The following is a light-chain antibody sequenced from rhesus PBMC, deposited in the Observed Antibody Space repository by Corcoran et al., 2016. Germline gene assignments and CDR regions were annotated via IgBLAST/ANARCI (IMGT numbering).Light chain of an antibody. CDR1: QGITND. CDR3: QHYYSTPRT. J-gene: IGKJ1*01. CDR2: EAS. Sequence: DIQMTQSPSSLSASVGDRVTITCRASQGITNDLAWYQQKPGETPKILIYEASSLTNGIPSRFSGSGSGTAFTLTISSLQPEDFATYYCQHYYSTPRTFGQGTKVEIK. V-gene: IGKV1S17*01.